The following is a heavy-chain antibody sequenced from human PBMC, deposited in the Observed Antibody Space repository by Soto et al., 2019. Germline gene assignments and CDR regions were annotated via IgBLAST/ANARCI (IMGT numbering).Heavy chain of an antibody. CDR2: IXSSGSX. CDR3: AAYYDISNGYYPY. CDR1: RGSFSGYY. D-gene: IGHD3-9*01. J-gene: IGHJ4*02. V-gene: IGHV4-34*01. Sequence: XXTLSLTCAVYRGSFSGYYWSWIRQAPGRGLEWIGEIXSSGSXNYNPYVKSRXXISVDKSXXQFYMMLSSVSAADTAVYYCAAYYDISNGYYPYWGQETLVTVSS.